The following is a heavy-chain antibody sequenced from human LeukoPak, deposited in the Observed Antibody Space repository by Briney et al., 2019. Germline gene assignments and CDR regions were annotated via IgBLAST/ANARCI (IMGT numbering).Heavy chain of an antibody. D-gene: IGHD2-2*01. Sequence: SVKVSCKASGGTFSSYAISWVRQAPGQGLEWMGGIIPIFGTANYAQKFQGRVTITTDESTSTAYMELSSLRPEDTAVYYCARCYCSSTSCYSPMDVWGKGTTVTVSS. V-gene: IGHV1-69*05. CDR1: GGTFSSYA. CDR3: ARCYCSSTSCYSPMDV. J-gene: IGHJ6*03. CDR2: IIPIFGTA.